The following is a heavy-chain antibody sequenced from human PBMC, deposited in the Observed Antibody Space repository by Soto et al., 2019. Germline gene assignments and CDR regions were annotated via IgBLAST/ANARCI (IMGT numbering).Heavy chain of an antibody. D-gene: IGHD3-10*01. CDR2: ISWNSGSI. V-gene: IGHV3-9*01. CDR1: GFTFDDYA. CDR3: AKAGGLSGYYGMDV. J-gene: IGHJ6*02. Sequence: DVQLVESGGGLVQPGRSLRLSCAASGFTFDDYAMHWVRQAPGKGLEWVSGISWNSGSIGYADSVKGRFTISRDNAKNSLYLQMNSLRAEDTALYYCAKAGGLSGYYGMDVWGQGTTVTVSS.